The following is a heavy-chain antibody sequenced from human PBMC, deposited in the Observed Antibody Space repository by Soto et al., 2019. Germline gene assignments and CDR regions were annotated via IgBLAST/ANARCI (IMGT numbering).Heavy chain of an antibody. D-gene: IGHD2-2*01. CDR2: IIPILGIA. V-gene: IGHV1-69*02. J-gene: IGHJ4*02. CDR3: ARSYCSSTSCYVISFDY. CDR1: GGTFSSYT. Sequence: ASVKVSCKASGGTFSSYTISWVRQAPGQGLEWMGRIIPILGIANYAQKFQGRVTITADKSTGTAYMELSSLRSEDTAVYYCARSYCSSTSCYVISFDYWGQGTLVTVSS.